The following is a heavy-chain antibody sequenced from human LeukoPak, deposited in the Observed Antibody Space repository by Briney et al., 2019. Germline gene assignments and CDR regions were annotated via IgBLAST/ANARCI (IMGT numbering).Heavy chain of an antibody. J-gene: IGHJ4*02. Sequence: SETLSLTCAVYGASFSGYYWSWIRQPPGRGLEWIGEINPTGSTNYKPSLKRRVTISVHTSKNQFSLRLSSVTAADTAVYYCARANPSSSWQGEFDYWGQGTLVTVSS. CDR2: INPTGST. D-gene: IGHD6-13*01. CDR1: GASFSGYY. CDR3: ARANPSSSWQGEFDY. V-gene: IGHV4-34*09.